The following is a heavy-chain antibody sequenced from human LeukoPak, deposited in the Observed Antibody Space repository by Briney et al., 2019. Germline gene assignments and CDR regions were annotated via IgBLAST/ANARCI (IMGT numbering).Heavy chain of an antibody. J-gene: IGHJ5*02. V-gene: IGHV4-59*08. Sequence: SETLSLTCTVSGGSITGYYWSWIRQPPGKGLEWVGYIFSSGCTNYNPSLKSRVTISLDASKSQFSLKLISVTASDTAVYYCARLTKFLTTYYPTPWGQGTLVTVSS. D-gene: IGHD2/OR15-2a*01. CDR2: IFSSGCT. CDR1: GGSITGYY. CDR3: ARLTKFLTTYYPTP.